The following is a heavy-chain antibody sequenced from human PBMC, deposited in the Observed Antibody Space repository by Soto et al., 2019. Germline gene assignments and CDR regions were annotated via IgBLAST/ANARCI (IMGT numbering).Heavy chain of an antibody. CDR1: GFTFSSYA. Sequence: LRLSCAASGFTFSSYAMHWVRQAPGKGLEWVAVISYDGSNKYYADSVKGRFTISRDNSKNTLYLQMNSLRAEDTAVYYCAKAGWWELLIHFDYWGQGTLVTVSS. CDR2: ISYDGSNK. J-gene: IGHJ4*02. V-gene: IGHV3-30-3*01. CDR3: AKAGWWELLIHFDY. D-gene: IGHD1-26*01.